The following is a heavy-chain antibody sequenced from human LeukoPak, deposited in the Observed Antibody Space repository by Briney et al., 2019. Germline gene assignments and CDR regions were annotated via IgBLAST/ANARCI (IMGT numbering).Heavy chain of an antibody. D-gene: IGHD2/OR15-2a*01. CDR3: VSFYETY. CDR1: GNYW. CDR2: INSDGTWT. Sequence: GGSLRLSCAASGNYWMHWVRQVPGKGLVWVSHINSDGTWTSYADSVKGRFTISKDNAKNTVYLQMNSLRAEDTAVYYCVSFYETYWGRGTLVTVSS. V-gene: IGHV3-74*01. J-gene: IGHJ4*02.